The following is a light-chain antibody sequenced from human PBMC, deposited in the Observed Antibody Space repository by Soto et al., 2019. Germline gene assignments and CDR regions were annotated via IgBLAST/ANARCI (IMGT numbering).Light chain of an antibody. CDR2: INTDGSH. CDR1: SGHSNYA. J-gene: IGLJ3*02. Sequence: QSVLTQSPSASASLGASVKLTCTLSSGHSNYAIAWHQQQPEKGPRYLMKINTDGSHIKGGGIPERFSGSSSGAERYLIISSLQSEDEAEYYCQTWGTGINWVFGGGTKLTFL. V-gene: IGLV4-69*01. CDR3: QTWGTGINWV.